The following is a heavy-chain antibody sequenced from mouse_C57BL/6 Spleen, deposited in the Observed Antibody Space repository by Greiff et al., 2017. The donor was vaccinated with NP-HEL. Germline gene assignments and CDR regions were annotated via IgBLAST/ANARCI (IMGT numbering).Heavy chain of an antibody. D-gene: IGHD4-1*01. Sequence: VQLKQSGAELVRPGASVKLSCTASGFNINDDYMHWVKQRPEQGLEWIGWIDPENGDTEYASKFQGKATITADTSSNTAYLQLSSLTSEDTAVYYCTPLDYYAMDYWGQGTSVTVSS. J-gene: IGHJ4*01. CDR2: IDPENGDT. V-gene: IGHV14-4*01. CDR3: TPLDYYAMDY. CDR1: GFNINDDY.